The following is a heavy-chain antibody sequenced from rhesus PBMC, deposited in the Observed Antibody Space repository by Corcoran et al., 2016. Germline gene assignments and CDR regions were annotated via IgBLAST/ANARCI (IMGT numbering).Heavy chain of an antibody. J-gene: IGHJ4*01. CDR1: GFTFSSYE. CDR3: TRGDYNFWTGYSDYFDF. D-gene: IGHD3-3*01. Sequence: DVQLVESGGGLVKPGGSLRLSCVASGFTFSSYEMYWVCQAPGKGLEWVYSIRRASPDKYYTDSEKGRFTVSRDNDKNSLSLQMNSLKTEDTAVYYCTRGDYNFWTGYSDYFDFWGQGVLVTVSS. CDR2: IRRASPDK. V-gene: IGHV3-100*02.